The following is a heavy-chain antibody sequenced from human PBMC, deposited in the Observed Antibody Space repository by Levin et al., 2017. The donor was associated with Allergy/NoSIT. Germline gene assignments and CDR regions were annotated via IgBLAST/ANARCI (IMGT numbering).Heavy chain of an antibody. CDR3: AKVWDTAKMGQIDY. J-gene: IGHJ4*02. CDR2: ISGSGGST. V-gene: IGHV3-23*01. D-gene: IGHD5-18*01. Sequence: GESLKISCAASGFTFSSYAMSWVRQAPGKGLEWVSAISGSGGSTYYADSVKGRFTISRDNSKNTLYLQMNSLRAEDTAVYYCAKVWDTAKMGQIDYWGQGTLVTVSS. CDR1: GFTFSSYA.